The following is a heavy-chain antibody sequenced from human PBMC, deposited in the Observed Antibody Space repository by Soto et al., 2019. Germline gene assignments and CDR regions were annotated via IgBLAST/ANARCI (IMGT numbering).Heavy chain of an antibody. CDR2: IYPGDSDT. D-gene: IGHD4-17*01. V-gene: IGHV5-51*01. CDR1: GYNFTNYW. J-gene: IGHJ6*02. Sequence: GESLKISCKGSGYNFTNYWIAWVRQMPGKGLEWMGIIYPGDSDTRYSPSFQGRVTISADKSISVAYLQWSSLKASDTAMYYCARQEGPTVLLYYGMDVWGQGTTVTVPS. CDR3: ARQEGPTVLLYYGMDV.